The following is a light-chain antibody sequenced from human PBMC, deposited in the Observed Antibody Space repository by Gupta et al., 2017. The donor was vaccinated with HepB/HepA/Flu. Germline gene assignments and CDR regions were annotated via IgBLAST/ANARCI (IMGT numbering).Light chain of an antibody. V-gene: IGKV2-28*01. Sequence: DIVMNHSPLFLPVTPGEPASISCRSSQSRLHLNGYKLLDWYLQKPGQAPQLLIYLASKRACGVPDRFSGSGYGTDFTLKISRGEAEDVGVYYCKQKLQTPWTFGQGTQVEI. J-gene: IGKJ1*01. CDR1: QSRLHLNGYKL. CDR2: LAS. CDR3: KQKLQTPWT.